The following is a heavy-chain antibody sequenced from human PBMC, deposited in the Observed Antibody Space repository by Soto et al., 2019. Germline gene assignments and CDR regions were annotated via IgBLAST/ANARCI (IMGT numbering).Heavy chain of an antibody. J-gene: IGHJ6*02. CDR3: ARDPPYSYDFWSANYYGMDV. CDR1: GYTFTSYY. D-gene: IGHD3-3*01. V-gene: IGHV1-46*01. CDR2: INPSGGST. Sequence: ASVKVSCKASGYTFTSYYMHWVRQAPGQGLEWMGIINPSGGSTSYAQKFQGRVTMTRDTSTSTVYMELSSLRSEDTAVYYCARDPPYSYDFWSANYYGMDVWGQGTRVTVSS.